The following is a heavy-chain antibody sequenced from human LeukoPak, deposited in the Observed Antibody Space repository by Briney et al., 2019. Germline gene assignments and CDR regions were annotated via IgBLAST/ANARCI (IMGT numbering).Heavy chain of an antibody. V-gene: IGHV3-21*01. CDR2: ISSSISYI. Sequence: GGSLRLSCAASGFTFSSYSMNWVRQAPGKGLEWVSSISSSISYIYYADSVKGRFTISRDNAKNSLYLQMNSLRAEDTAVYYCASGSYYDSEGDYWGQGTLVTVSS. CDR3: ASGSYYDSEGDY. CDR1: GFTFSSYS. D-gene: IGHD1-26*01. J-gene: IGHJ4*02.